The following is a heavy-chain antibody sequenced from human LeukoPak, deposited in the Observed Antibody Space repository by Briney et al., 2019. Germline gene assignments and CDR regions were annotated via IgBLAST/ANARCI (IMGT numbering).Heavy chain of an antibody. CDR3: ARDIRSWDYDFWSGLNWFDP. Sequence: GGSLRLSCAASGFTLSSYSMNWVRQAPGKGLEWVSSISISSSYIYYADSVKGRFTISRDNAKNSLYLQMNSLRAEDTAVYYCARDIRSWDYDFWSGLNWFDPWDQGTLVTVSS. CDR1: GFTLSSYS. D-gene: IGHD3-3*01. J-gene: IGHJ5*02. CDR2: ISISSSYI. V-gene: IGHV3-21*01.